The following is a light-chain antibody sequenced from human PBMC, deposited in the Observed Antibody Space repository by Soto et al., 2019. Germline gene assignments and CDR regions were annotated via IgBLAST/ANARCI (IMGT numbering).Light chain of an antibody. CDR2: DAS. CDR3: QQRSNWPSIT. J-gene: IGKJ5*01. CDR1: QSLSSQ. Sequence: IVLTQSPATLSLSPGERATLSCRASQSLSSQLAWYQQKPGQAPRLLIYDASNRATGIPARFSGSGSGTDFTLTISTLEPEDFAIYYCQQRSNWPSITFGQGTRLEIK. V-gene: IGKV3-11*01.